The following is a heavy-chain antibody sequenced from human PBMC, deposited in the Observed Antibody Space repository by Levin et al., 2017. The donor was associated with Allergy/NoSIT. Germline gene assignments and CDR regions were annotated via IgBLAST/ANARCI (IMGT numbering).Heavy chain of an antibody. CDR3: ARDGLRGSGLGY. CDR1: GGSISSGGYY. D-gene: IGHD3-10*01. Sequence: SQTLSLTCTVSGGSISSGGYYWSWIRQHPGKGLEWIGYIYYSGSTYYNPSLKSRVTISVDTSKNQFSLKLSSVTAADTAVYYCARDGLRGSGLGYWGQGTLVTVSS. CDR2: IYYSGST. V-gene: IGHV4-31*03. J-gene: IGHJ4*02.